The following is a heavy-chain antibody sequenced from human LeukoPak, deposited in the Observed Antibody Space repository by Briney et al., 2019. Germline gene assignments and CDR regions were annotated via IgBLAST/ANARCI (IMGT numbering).Heavy chain of an antibody. D-gene: IGHD3-3*01. Sequence: PGRSLRLSCAASGFTFSSYAMHWVRQAPGKGLEWVSYISSSSSTIYYADSVKGRFTISRDNAKNSLYLQMNSLRAEDTAVYYCARGFGVVAFDIWGQGTMVTVSS. V-gene: IGHV3-48*01. CDR2: ISSSSSTI. J-gene: IGHJ3*02. CDR1: GFTFSSYA. CDR3: ARGFGVVAFDI.